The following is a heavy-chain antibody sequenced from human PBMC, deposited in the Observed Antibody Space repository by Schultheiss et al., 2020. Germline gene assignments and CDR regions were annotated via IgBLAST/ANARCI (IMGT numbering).Heavy chain of an antibody. CDR2: IYWDDDK. V-gene: IGHV2-5*02. Sequence: SGPTLVKPTQTLTLTCTFSGFSLTTSGVGVGWIRQPPGKALEWLTLIYWDDDKRYSPSLKSRLTISKDTSKSQVVLTMTNMDPVDTATYYCARIIELLSNNYYYYGMDVWGKGTTVTVSS. CDR3: ARIIELLSNNYYYYGMDV. D-gene: IGHD2-2*01. CDR1: GFSLTTSGVG. J-gene: IGHJ6*04.